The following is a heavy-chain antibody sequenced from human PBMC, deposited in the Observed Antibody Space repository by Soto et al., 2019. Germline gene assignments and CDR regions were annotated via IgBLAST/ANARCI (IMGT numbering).Heavy chain of an antibody. J-gene: IGHJ5*02. CDR3: ATLLGGWFDP. V-gene: IGHV1-69*02. CDR2: IIPILGIA. CDR1: GGTFSSYT. D-gene: IGHD3-16*01. Sequence: QVQLVQSGAEVKKPGSSVKVSCKASGGTFSSYTISWVRQAPGQGLEWMGRIIPILGIANYAQKFQGRVTITADKSTSTADMELSILRSEDTAVYYCATLLGGWFDPWGQGTLVTVSS.